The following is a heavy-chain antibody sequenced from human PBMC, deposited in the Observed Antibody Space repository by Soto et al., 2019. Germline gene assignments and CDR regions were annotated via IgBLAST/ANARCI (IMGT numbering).Heavy chain of an antibody. CDR3: ARAGGYCSSRSYPFDY. CDR1: GGTFSSYA. V-gene: IGHV1-69*13. J-gene: IGHJ4*02. Sequence: ASVKVSCKASGGTFSSYAISWVRQAPGQGLEWVGGIIPIFGTANYAQKFQGRVTITAHESTSTPYMELSRLRSEDTAVYYCARAGGYCSSRSYPFDYWGQGTLVTVSS. D-gene: IGHD2-2*03. CDR2: IIPIFGTA.